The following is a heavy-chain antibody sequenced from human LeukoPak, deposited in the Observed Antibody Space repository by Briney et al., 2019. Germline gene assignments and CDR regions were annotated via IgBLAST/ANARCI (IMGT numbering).Heavy chain of an antibody. CDR1: GFPFNNFI. V-gene: IGHV3-30*02. D-gene: IGHD3-16*01. CDR2: IRVGGPYGTEK. Sequence: TGGSLRLSCAASGFPFNNFIMHWVRQTPGKGLEWLTFIRVGGPYGTEKFYADSVKGRFTISSDNSKNTLFLQMNSLRLEDTAIYYCVYETGEVGQGGFEFWGQGTRVTVS. CDR3: VYETGEVGQGGFEF. J-gene: IGHJ3*01.